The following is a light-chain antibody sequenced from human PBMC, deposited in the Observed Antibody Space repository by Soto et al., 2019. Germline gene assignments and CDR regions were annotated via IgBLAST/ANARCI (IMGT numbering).Light chain of an antibody. J-gene: IGKJ5*01. CDR1: QSVSTN. CDR2: GAS. V-gene: IGKV3-15*01. Sequence: EIVMTQYTATLSVSPGERATLSCRASQSVSTNLAWYQQKPGQAPRLLIFGASTRATGIPARFSGSGSGTEFTLTISSLQSEDFAVYYCQQYNTWPPITFGPGTRLEIK. CDR3: QQYNTWPPIT.